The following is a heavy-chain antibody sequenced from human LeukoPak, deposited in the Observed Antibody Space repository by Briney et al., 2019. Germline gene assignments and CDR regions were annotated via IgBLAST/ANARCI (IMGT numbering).Heavy chain of an antibody. CDR3: AKDKRQAATAPFDY. CDR2: ISSSSSYI. D-gene: IGHD2-15*01. CDR1: GFTFSSYS. V-gene: IGHV3-21*04. J-gene: IGHJ4*02. Sequence: GGSLRLSCAASGFTFSSYSMNWVRQAPGKGLEWVSSISSSSSYIYYADSVKGRFTISRDNAKNSLYLQMNSLRAEDTALYYCAKDKRQAATAPFDYWGQGTLVTVSS.